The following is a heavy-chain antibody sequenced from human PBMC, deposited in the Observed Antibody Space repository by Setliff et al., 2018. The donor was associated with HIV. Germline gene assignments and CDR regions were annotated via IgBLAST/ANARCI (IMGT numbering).Heavy chain of an antibody. D-gene: IGHD5-18*01. V-gene: IGHV4-34*01. Sequence: SETLSLTCAVYGGSFSAYYWSWIRQPPGKGLEWIGEINHSGSTNYNPSLKTRVTIMVDTSKNQFSLKLGSVTAANTAVYYCAREWSYGAFDTFDVWGQGTMVTVSS. CDR2: INHSGST. CDR1: GGSFSAYY. CDR3: AREWSYGAFDTFDV. J-gene: IGHJ3*01.